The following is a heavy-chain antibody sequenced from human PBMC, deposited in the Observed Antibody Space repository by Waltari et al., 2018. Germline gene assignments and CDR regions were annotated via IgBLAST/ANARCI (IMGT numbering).Heavy chain of an antibody. J-gene: IGHJ2*01. CDR3: ARGGRIWYFDL. CDR1: DYTFTRYA. V-gene: IGHV1-3*01. CDR2: INAGNGNT. D-gene: IGHD2-15*01. Sequence: QVQLVQSGAEVKKPGASVKVSCQASDYTFTRYAMHWVRQAPGQSLEWMGWINAGNGNTKYSQKCQGRVTITRDTSASTAYMELSSPRSEDTAVYYCARGGRIWYFDLWGRGTLVTVSS.